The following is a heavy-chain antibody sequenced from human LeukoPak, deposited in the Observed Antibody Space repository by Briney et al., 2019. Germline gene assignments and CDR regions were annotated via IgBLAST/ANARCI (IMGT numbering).Heavy chain of an antibody. CDR2: IYSGGST. Sequence: GGSLRLSCAASGFTFSSYSMNWVRQAPGKGLEWVSVIYSGGSTYYADSVKGRFTISRHNSKNTLYLQMNSLRAEDTAVYYCARDGGSSRGGWGQGTLVTVSS. D-gene: IGHD1-26*01. CDR1: GFTFSSYS. V-gene: IGHV3-53*04. CDR3: ARDGGSSRGG. J-gene: IGHJ4*02.